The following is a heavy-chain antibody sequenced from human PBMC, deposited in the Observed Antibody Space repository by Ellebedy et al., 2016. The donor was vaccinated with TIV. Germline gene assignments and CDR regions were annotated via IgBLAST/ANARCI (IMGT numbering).Heavy chain of an antibody. V-gene: IGHV3-23*01. Sequence: GGSLRLSCAASGFTFSSFAMHWVRQAPGKGLEWLSVIGGGGDITYHADSVKDRFTITRDNSKNTLYLEMDRLRAEDTAVYYCAKGSSSGFNYDRVGSECWGQGTLVTVSS. J-gene: IGHJ4*02. CDR3: AKGSSSGFNYDRVGSEC. CDR1: GFTFSSFA. D-gene: IGHD3-22*01. CDR2: IGGGGDIT.